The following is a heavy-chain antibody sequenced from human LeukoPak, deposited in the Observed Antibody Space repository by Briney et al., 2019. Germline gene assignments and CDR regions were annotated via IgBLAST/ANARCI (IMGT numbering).Heavy chain of an antibody. CDR2: VYHNGNT. CDR1: GYSISNGYY. J-gene: IGHJ5*02. CDR3: ARETSRIIYH. Sequence: SETLSLTCAVSGYSISNGYYWGWLRQSPGKGLQWIANVYHNGNTFYHPSLKNRVTIAVDTSNNQFSLTMTSVTAAETAVYFCARETSRIIYHWGQGTLVTVSS. V-gene: IGHV4-38-2*02.